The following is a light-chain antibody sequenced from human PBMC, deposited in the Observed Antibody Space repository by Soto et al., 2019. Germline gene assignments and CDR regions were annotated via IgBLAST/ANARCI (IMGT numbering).Light chain of an antibody. V-gene: IGLV2-14*01. CDR2: GVS. Sequence: QSVLTQPASVSVSPGQSITISCTGTISDFVVYNYVSWYQQHPGKAPKLMIYGVSNRPSGVSNRFSGSKSGNTASLTISGLQADDEADYYCSSHTISSALQVFGTGTKVT. J-gene: IGLJ1*01. CDR1: ISDFVVYNY. CDR3: SSHTISSALQV.